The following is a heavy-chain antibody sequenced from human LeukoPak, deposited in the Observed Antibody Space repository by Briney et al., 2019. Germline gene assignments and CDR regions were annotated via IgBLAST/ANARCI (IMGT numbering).Heavy chain of an antibody. J-gene: IGHJ4*02. CDR2: ISYDGSNK. D-gene: IGHD3/OR15-3a*01. Sequence: GESLRLACAASGFTFSSYGMHWVRQAPGKGLEWVAVISYDGSNKYYADSVKGRFTISRDNSKNTLDLQMNSLRAEDTAVYYCAKDGPPVAFDYWGQGTLVTVSS. V-gene: IGHV3-30*18. CDR1: GFTFSSYG. CDR3: AKDGPPVAFDY.